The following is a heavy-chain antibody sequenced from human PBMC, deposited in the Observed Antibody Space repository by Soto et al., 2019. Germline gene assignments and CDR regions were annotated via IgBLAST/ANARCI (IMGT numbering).Heavy chain of an antibody. V-gene: IGHV4-34*01. Sequence: PSEPLSLTCAVYGGSFSGYYWSWIRQPPGKGLEWIGEINHSGSTNYNPSLKSRVTISVDTSKNQFSLKLSSVTAADTAVYYCARASATVTTRYYYYMDVWGKGTTVTVSS. D-gene: IGHD4-4*01. J-gene: IGHJ6*03. CDR3: ARASATVTTRYYYYMDV. CDR2: INHSGST. CDR1: GGSFSGYY.